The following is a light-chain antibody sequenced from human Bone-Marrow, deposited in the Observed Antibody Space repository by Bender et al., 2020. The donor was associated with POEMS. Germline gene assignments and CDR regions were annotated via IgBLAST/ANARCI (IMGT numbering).Light chain of an antibody. CDR3: CSYAGSYSLYV. Sequence: QSALTQPASVSGSPGQSITISCTGFSSNIDAYNYVSWYQHHPDKAPKLIIYDVSKRPTGVPDRFSGSKSGNTASLTISGLQAEDEADYYCCSYAGSYSLYVFGTGTKVTVL. J-gene: IGLJ1*01. CDR2: DVS. V-gene: IGLV2-11*01. CDR1: SSNIDAYNY.